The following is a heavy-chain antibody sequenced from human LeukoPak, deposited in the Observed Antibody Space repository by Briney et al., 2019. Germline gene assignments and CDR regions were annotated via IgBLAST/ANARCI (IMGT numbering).Heavy chain of an antibody. D-gene: IGHD2-21*02. J-gene: IGHJ3*02. Sequence: GGSLRLSCAASGFTFSDYYMSWIRQAPGKGLEWVSYISSSGSTIYYADSVKGRFTISRDNAKNSLYLQMNSLRAEDTAVYYCARDLYWGGDCEAFDIWGQGTMVTVSS. CDR3: ARDLYWGGDCEAFDI. V-gene: IGHV3-11*01. CDR2: ISSSGSTI. CDR1: GFTFSDYY.